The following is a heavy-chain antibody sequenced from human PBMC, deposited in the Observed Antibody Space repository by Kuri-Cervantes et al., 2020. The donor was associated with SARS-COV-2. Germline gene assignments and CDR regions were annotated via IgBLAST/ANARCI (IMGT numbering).Heavy chain of an antibody. J-gene: IGHJ3*02. Sequence: GGSLRLSCAASGFTFSNAWMSWVRQAPGQGLEWVGRIKSKTDGGTTDYAAPVKGRFTISRDDSKNTLYLQMNNLRAEDTAIYYCAKFMLRFLEWLPISYDAFDIWGQGTMVTVSS. CDR1: GFTFSNAW. CDR3: AKFMLRFLEWLPISYDAFDI. CDR2: IKSKTDGGTT. V-gene: IGHV3-15*01. D-gene: IGHD3-3*01.